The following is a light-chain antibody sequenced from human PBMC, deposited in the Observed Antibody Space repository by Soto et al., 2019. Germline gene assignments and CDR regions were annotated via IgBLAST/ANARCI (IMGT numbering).Light chain of an antibody. J-gene: IGLJ3*02. V-gene: IGLV1-44*01. CDR3: AAWDDSLNGLV. CDR1: SSNVGSNA. Sequence: QSALTQPPSASGTPGQRVTISCSGSSSNVGSNAVNWYQQLPGTAPKLLIYSNDQRPSGVPDRFSGSGSGTSASLAISGLQSEDEADYYCAAWDDSLNGLVFGGGTKVTVL. CDR2: SND.